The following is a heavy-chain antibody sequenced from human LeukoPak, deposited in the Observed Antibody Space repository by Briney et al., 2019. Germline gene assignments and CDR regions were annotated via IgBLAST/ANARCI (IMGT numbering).Heavy chain of an antibody. J-gene: IGHJ2*01. CDR1: GGSLSSGGYY. Sequence: PSQTLSLTCTVSGGSLSSGGYYWSWIRQHPGTGLEWIGYIYYSGSTYYNPSLKSRVTISVDTSKNQFSLKLSSVTAADTAVYYCAREAVVVTPYRYFDLWGRGTLVTVSS. CDR3: AREAVVVTPYRYFDL. V-gene: IGHV4-31*03. D-gene: IGHD3-22*01. CDR2: IYYSGST.